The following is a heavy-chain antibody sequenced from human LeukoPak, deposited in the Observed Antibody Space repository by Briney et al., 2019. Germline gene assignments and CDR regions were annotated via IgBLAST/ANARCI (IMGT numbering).Heavy chain of an antibody. CDR3: ARLYVDTATAYYYYYMDV. D-gene: IGHD5-18*01. V-gene: IGHV4-4*07. CDR2: IYTSGST. J-gene: IGHJ6*03. CDR1: GGSISSYY. Sequence: SETLSLTCTVSGGSISSYYWSWIRQPAGKGLEWIGRIYTSGSTNYNPSLKSRVTMSVDTSKNQFSLKLSSVTAADTAVYYCARLYVDTATAYYYYYMDVWGKGATVTISS.